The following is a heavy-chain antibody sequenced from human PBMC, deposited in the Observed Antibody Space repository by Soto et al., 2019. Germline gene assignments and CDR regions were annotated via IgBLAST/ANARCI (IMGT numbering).Heavy chain of an antibody. Sequence: EVQLVQSGAEVKKPGESLRISCKGSGYSFTSYWISWVRQMPGKGLEWMGRIDPSDSYTNYSPSFQGHVTISADKSISTAYLQWSSLKASDTAMYYCARQSPPRVLWFGELYPDYWGQGTLVTVSS. CDR3: ARQSPPRVLWFGELYPDY. CDR1: GYSFTSYW. D-gene: IGHD3-10*01. J-gene: IGHJ4*02. CDR2: IDPSDSYT. V-gene: IGHV5-10-1*03.